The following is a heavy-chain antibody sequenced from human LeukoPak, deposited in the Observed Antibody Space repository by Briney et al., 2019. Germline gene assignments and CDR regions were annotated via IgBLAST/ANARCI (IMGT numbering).Heavy chain of an antibody. J-gene: IGHJ4*02. Sequence: GGSLRLSCAASGFTFSNYWMTWVRQAPGKGLEWVANMNQDGSEKYYVDSVKGRFTISRDNAQNSLYLLMNSLRAEDTAVYYCARDGLAVARDYWGQGTLVTVSS. CDR2: MNQDGSEK. CDR3: ARDGLAVARDY. CDR1: GFTFSNYW. V-gene: IGHV3-7*05. D-gene: IGHD6-19*01.